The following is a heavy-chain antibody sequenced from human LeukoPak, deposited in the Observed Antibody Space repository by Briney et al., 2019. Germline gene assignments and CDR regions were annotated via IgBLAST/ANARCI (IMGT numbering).Heavy chain of an antibody. J-gene: IGHJ4*02. Sequence: GGSLRLSCAASGFIFSSYGMHWVRQAPGKGLEWVAFIRYDGSKKYYADSVKGRFTISRDNSKNTLYLQMNSLRVEDTALYYCAKEPSHSSGYWDSWGQGTLVTVSS. CDR2: IRYDGSKK. CDR3: AKEPSHSSGYWDS. V-gene: IGHV3-30*02. D-gene: IGHD3-22*01. CDR1: GFIFSSYG.